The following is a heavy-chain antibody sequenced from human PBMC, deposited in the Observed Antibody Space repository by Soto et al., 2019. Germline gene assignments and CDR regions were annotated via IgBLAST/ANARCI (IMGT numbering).Heavy chain of an antibody. CDR3: ASGGAGSSWYEGESRIYY. CDR2: SVAAGDT. Sequence: EVQLVESGGGLVQPGGSLRLSCAASGFTFSSYDMHWVRQVTGKGLEWVSASVAAGDTYYPDSVNGRFTISRENAKNSLYLQMTILAAEDTAVYYCASGGAGSSWYEGESRIYYWSQGTLVTVSS. D-gene: IGHD6-13*01. J-gene: IGHJ4*02. V-gene: IGHV3-13*01. CDR1: GFTFSSYD.